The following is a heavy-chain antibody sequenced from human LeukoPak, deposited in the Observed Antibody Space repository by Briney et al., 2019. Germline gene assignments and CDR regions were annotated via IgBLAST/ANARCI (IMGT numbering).Heavy chain of an antibody. CDR2: ISNTGGST. J-gene: IGHJ4*02. CDR3: AKGPSISGTYHFDC. D-gene: IGHD3-10*01. CDR1: GFTFTSYA. V-gene: IGHV3-23*01. Sequence: GGSLRLSCAASGFTFTSYAMRWVRQAPGKGLEWVSSISNTGGSTYYADSVKGRFTISRDNSKNTLYLQMNSLRAEDTAVYYCAKGPSISGTYHFDCWGQGTLVTASS.